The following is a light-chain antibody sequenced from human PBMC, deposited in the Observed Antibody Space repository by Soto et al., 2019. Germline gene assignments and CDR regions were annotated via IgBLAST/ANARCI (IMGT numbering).Light chain of an antibody. J-gene: IGKJ2*03. CDR3: QQYYDHAYS. CDR1: QTVFYSPNNKNY. Sequence: DIVMTQSPDSLAVSLGERATINCKSSQTVFYSPNNKNYLAWYQQQPGQPPKLLIYWASLRASGVPDRFSGSGSGTDFTLTISSLQVEDVAVYYCQQYYDHAYSFGQGTKLEIK. V-gene: IGKV4-1*01. CDR2: WAS.